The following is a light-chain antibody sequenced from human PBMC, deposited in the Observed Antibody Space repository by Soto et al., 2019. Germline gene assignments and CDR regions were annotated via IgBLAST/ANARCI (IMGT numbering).Light chain of an antibody. V-gene: IGLV2-14*01. CDR3: SSYTTSNTRQIV. Sequence: QSVLTQPASVSGTPGQSLTISCTGNSSDVGGYNYVSCYQQHPGKAPKFMIYDVSNRPSGVSNRFSGSKSGNTASLTISVLQAEDEADYYCSSYTTSNTRQIVFGTGTKVTV. CDR1: SSDVGGYNY. J-gene: IGLJ1*01. CDR2: DVS.